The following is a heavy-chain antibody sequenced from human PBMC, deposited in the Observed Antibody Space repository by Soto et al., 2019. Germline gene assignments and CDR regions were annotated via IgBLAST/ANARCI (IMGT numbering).Heavy chain of an antibody. CDR3: ARQLVVIYPLDYFAY. CDR1: GGSISSQY. CDR2: IYYSGST. D-gene: IGHD3-22*01. J-gene: IGHJ4*02. V-gene: IGHV4-59*08. Sequence: SETLSLTCTVSGGSISSQYWSWIRQPPGKGLEYIGYIYYSGSTHYNPSLKSRVTISVDMSKNQFSLKLSSVTAADTAVYYCARQLVVIYPLDYFAYWGQGTLVTVSS.